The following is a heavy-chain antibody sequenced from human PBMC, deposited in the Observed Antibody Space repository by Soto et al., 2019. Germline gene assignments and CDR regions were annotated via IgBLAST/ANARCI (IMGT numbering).Heavy chain of an antibody. V-gene: IGHV3-15*01. CDR3: TTRSSFYDSSGYYYLDAFDI. CDR1: VFTFSNAW. Sequence: GALRVACAASVFTFSNAWMSWVRQAPGKGLERVGRIKSKTDGGTTDYAAPVKGRFTISRDDSKNTLYLQMNSLKTEDTAVYYCTTRSSFYDSSGYYYLDAFDIWGQGTMVTVSS. J-gene: IGHJ3*02. CDR2: IKSKTDGGTT. D-gene: IGHD3-22*01.